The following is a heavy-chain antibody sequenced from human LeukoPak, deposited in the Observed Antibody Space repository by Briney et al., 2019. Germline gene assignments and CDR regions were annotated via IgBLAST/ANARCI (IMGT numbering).Heavy chain of an antibody. J-gene: IGHJ6*03. V-gene: IGHV3-33*06. D-gene: IGHD3-16*01. CDR2: IWFDGSQK. Sequence: PGGSLRLSCAASRLTFSAYGMHWVRQAPGKGLEWVAVIWFDGSQKYYADSVKGRFTISRDNSKNTLYLQMNSLRAEDTAVYYCAKHERSSAYYDSMDGWGKGTTVTVSS. CDR3: AKHERSSAYYDSMDG. CDR1: RLTFSAYG.